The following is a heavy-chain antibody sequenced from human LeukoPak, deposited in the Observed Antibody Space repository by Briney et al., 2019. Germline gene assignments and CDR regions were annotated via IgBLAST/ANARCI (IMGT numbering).Heavy chain of an antibody. V-gene: IGHV6-1*01. CDR2: TYYRSKWYN. D-gene: IGHD6-19*01. CDR3: ARDSEAYSSGWYVDY. CDR1: GDSVSSNSAA. Sequence: SQTLSLTCVISGDSVSSNSAAWNWIRQSPSRGLEWLGRTYYRSKWYNDYAISVRSRITINPDTSKNQISLQLNSVTPEDTAVYYCARDSEAYSSGWYVDYWGQGTLVTVSS. J-gene: IGHJ4*02.